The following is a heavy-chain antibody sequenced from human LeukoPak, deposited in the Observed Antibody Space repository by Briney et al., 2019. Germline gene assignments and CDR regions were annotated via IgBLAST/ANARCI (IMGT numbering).Heavy chain of an antibody. J-gene: IGHJ4*02. CDR3: ANTTPGY. D-gene: IGHD1-26*01. CDR1: GFTVSSYA. V-gene: IGHV3-23*01. Sequence: GRSMRPASPAAGFTVSSYAMTCVRQAPGEGLGWVSSIRDSGENTYYADSVKGRFTSSRDNSKNTRYLQMNSLRAEDTAGYCCANTTPGYWGQGTLVTVSS. CDR2: IRDSGENT.